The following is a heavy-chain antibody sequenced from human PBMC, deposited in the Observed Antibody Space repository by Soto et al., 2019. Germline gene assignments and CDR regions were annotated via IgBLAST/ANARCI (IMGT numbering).Heavy chain of an antibody. J-gene: IGHJ4*02. D-gene: IGHD3-16*01. Sequence: PGGSLRLSCAASGFTFSSFAMTWVRQAPGKGLEWVSLVSATAGTTYYTDSVKGRFTTSRDNSRNTVYLQMNSLRADDTAVYYCAKDRLAGGFDYWGQGTLVTVSS. CDR1: GFTFSSFA. V-gene: IGHV3-23*01. CDR3: AKDRLAGGFDY. CDR2: VSATAGTT.